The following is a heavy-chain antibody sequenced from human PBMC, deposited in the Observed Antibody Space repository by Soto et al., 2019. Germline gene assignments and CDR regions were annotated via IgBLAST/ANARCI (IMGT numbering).Heavy chain of an antibody. D-gene: IGHD6-6*01. CDR2: ISYDGSNK. V-gene: IGHV3-30*03. Sequence: LRLSCAASGFTFSSYGIHWVRQAPGKGLEWVAAISYDGSNKHYADSVKGRFTISRDNSKNTVYLQMNSLRAEDTAIYYCARLPGGTAPRPAYWGRGTLVTVSS. CDR1: GFTFSSYG. CDR3: ARLPGGTAPRPAY. J-gene: IGHJ4*02.